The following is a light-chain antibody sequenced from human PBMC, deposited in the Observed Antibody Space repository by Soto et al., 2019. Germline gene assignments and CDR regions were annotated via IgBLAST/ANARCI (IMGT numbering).Light chain of an antibody. CDR2: EGT. J-gene: IGLJ2*01. CDR3: CSYAGSSTVV. Sequence: QSALTQPASVSGSPGQSITVSCTGTTSDVGRYNLVSWYQHHPGKAPKLMIYEGTERPSGVSNRFSGSKSGNTASLTISGLQAEDEADYYCCSYAGSSTVVFGGGTKVTVL. V-gene: IGLV2-23*01. CDR1: TSDVGRYNL.